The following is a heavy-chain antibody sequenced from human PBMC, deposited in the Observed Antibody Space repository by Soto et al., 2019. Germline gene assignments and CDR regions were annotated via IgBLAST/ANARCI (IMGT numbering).Heavy chain of an antibody. CDR3: ARDLVDPAMAGLGNYYGMDV. CDR1: GFTFTSSA. Sequence: SVKVSGKASGFTFTSSAVQCVRQARGQRLEWIGWIVVGSGNTNYAQKFQGRVTITADKSTSTAYMELSSLRSEDTAVYYCARDLVDPAMAGLGNYYGMDVWGQGTTVTVSS. D-gene: IGHD5-18*01. J-gene: IGHJ6*02. CDR2: IVVGSGNT. V-gene: IGHV1-58*01.